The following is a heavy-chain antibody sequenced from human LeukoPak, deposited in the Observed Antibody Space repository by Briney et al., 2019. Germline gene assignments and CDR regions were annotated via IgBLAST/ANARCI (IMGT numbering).Heavy chain of an antibody. CDR1: GGSISSYY. J-gene: IGHJ4*02. CDR2: IYTSGST. V-gene: IGHV4-4*07. CDR3: ARHGSYDSSAIHLYYFDY. D-gene: IGHD3-22*01. Sequence: SETLSLTCTVSGGSISSYYWSWIRQPAGKGLEWIGRIYTSGSTNYNPSLKSRVTISVDTSKNQFSLKLSSVTAADTAVYYCARHGSYDSSAIHLYYFDYWGQGTLVTVSS.